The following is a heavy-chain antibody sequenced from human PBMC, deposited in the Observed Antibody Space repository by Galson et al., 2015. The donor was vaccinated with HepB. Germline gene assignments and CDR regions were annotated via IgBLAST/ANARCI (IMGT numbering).Heavy chain of an antibody. CDR3: ATDSGSSSWYLAYSFDY. J-gene: IGHJ4*02. D-gene: IGHD6-13*01. V-gene: IGHV1-24*01. Sequence: SVKVSCKVSGYTLTELSMHWVRQAPGKGLEWMGGFDPEDGETIYAQKFQGRVTMTEDTSTGTAYMELSSLRSEDTAVYYCATDSGSSSWYLAYSFDYWGQGTLVTVSS. CDR1: GYTLTELS. CDR2: FDPEDGET.